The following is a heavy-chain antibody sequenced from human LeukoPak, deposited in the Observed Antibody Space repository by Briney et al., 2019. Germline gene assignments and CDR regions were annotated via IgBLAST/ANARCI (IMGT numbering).Heavy chain of an antibody. Sequence: ASVKVSCKASGYTFTGYYMHWVRQAPGQGLEWMGWINPNSGGTNIAQKFLGRVTMTRDTSISTAYMDLSRLGSDDTAVYYCASPLKYSSGWFHAFDLWGQGTMVTVSS. J-gene: IGHJ3*01. CDR3: ASPLKYSSGWFHAFDL. CDR2: INPNSGGT. CDR1: GYTFTGYY. V-gene: IGHV1-2*02. D-gene: IGHD6-19*01.